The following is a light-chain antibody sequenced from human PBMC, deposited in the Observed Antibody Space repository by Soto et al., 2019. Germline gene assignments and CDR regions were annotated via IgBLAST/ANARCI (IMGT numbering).Light chain of an antibody. CDR2: ANS. V-gene: IGLV1-40*01. CDR1: SSNIGAGYD. CDR3: QSHDSSLSSYV. Sequence: QSVLTQPPSVSGAPGQRVTISCTGSSSNIGAGYDVHWYQQRPGTAPKLLIFANSNRPSGVPDRFSGSESGASASLAITGLQTEDEAAYYCQSHDSSLSSYVFGTGTKLTVL. J-gene: IGLJ1*01.